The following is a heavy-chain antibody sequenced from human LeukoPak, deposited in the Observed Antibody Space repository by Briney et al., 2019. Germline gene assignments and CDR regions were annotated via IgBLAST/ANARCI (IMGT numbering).Heavy chain of an antibody. D-gene: IGHD3-10*01. CDR1: GFTFSSYS. J-gene: IGHJ4*02. CDR2: ISPSGDIT. CDR3: AKDRADYYGSGRFDY. V-gene: IGHV3-23*01. Sequence: GGSLRLSCAASGFTFSSYSMNWVRQAPGKGLEWVSGISPSGDITYYADSVKGRFTISRDNSKNTLYLQMNSLRAEDTAVYYCAKDRADYYGSGRFDYWGQGTLVTVSS.